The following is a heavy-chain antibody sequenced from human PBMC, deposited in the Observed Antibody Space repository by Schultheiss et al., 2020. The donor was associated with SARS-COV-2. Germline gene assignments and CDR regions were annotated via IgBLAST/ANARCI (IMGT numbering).Heavy chain of an antibody. D-gene: IGHD3-3*01. Sequence: SETLSLTCTVSGGSISSYYWSWIRQPPGKGLEWIGYIYYSGSTNYNPSLKSRVTISVDTSKNQFSLKLSSVTAADTAVYYCARVEGHYDFWSGSHWFDPWGQGTLVTVSS. CDR2: IYYSGST. J-gene: IGHJ5*02. CDR3: ARVEGHYDFWSGSHWFDP. CDR1: GGSISSYY. V-gene: IGHV4-59*01.